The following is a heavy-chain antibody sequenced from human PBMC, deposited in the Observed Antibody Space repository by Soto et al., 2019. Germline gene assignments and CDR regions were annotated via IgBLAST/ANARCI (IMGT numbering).Heavy chain of an antibody. CDR2: ISSSSSTI. CDR3: ARDVSDYIWGSPEYFDY. Sequence: GGSLRLSCAASGFTFSSYSMNWVRQAPGKGLEWVSYISSSSSTIYYADSVKGRFTISRDNAKNSLYLQMNSLRAEDTAVYYCARDVSDYIWGSPEYFDYWGQGTLVTVSS. V-gene: IGHV3-48*01. CDR1: GFTFSSYS. J-gene: IGHJ4*02. D-gene: IGHD3-16*01.